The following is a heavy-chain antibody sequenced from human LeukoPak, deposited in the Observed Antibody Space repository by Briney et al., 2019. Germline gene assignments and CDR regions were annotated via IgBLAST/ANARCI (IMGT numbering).Heavy chain of an antibody. CDR3: ARSQLVRRYYYYMDV. V-gene: IGHV4-59*01. J-gene: IGHJ6*03. CDR1: GGSISSYY. Sequence: SETLSLTCTVSGGSISSYYWSWIRQPPGKGLEWIGYIYYSGSTNYNPSLKSRVTISVDTSRNQFSLKLSSVTAADTAVYYCARSQLVRRYYYYMDVWGKGTTVTVSS. CDR2: IYYSGST. D-gene: IGHD6-6*01.